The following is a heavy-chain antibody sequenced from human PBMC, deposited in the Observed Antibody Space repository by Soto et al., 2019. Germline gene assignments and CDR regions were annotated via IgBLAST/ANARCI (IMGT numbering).Heavy chain of an antibody. CDR1: GYTFTSYA. CDR3: AGGFTTVTTGRFGY. Sequence: QVQLVQSGAEVKKPGASVKVSCKASGYTFTSYAMHWVRQAPGQRLEWMGWINAGNGNTKYSQKFQGRVTITRDTSASTAYMELSSLRSEDTAVYYCAGGFTTVTTGRFGYWGQGTLVTVSS. V-gene: IGHV1-3*01. J-gene: IGHJ4*02. D-gene: IGHD4-17*01. CDR2: INAGNGNT.